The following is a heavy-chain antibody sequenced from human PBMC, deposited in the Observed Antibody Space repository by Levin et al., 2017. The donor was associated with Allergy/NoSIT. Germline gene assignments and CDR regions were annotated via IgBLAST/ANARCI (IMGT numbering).Heavy chain of an antibody. V-gene: IGHV3-30-3*01. CDR2: ISYDGSNK. CDR3: ARGVLRGMVLRPNWFDP. Sequence: GESLKISCAASGFTFSSYAMHWVRQAPGKGLEWVAVISYDGSNKYYADSVKGRFTISRDNSKNTLYLQMNSLRAEDTAVYYCARGVLRGMVLRPNWFDPWGQGTLVTVSS. D-gene: IGHD4/OR15-4a*01. CDR1: GFTFSSYA. J-gene: IGHJ5*02.